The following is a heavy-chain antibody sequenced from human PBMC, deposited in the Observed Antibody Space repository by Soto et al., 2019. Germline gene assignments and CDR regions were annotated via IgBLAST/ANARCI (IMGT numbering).Heavy chain of an antibody. J-gene: IGHJ6*02. CDR2: IYIGDIT. Sequence: GGSLRLSCAVSGFIVSNTYMSWVRQAPGKGLEWVAVIYIGDITHYADAVKGRFTISSDKSWNTLFLQMNGLRVEDTAVYYCARDLQGHFGLDVWGQGTTVTVS. CDR3: ARDLQGHFGLDV. V-gene: IGHV3-53*01. CDR1: GFIVSNTY.